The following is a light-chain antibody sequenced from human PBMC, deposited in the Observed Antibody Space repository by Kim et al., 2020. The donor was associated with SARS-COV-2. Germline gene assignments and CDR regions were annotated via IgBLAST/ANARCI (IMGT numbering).Light chain of an antibody. V-gene: IGKV3-20*01. J-gene: IGKJ4*01. CDR2: GAS. CDR1: QSISSSY. Sequence: GALSLSPGERATLPCRASQSISSSYLAWYQQKPGQAPRLLIYGASIRATGIPDRFSGSGSGTDSTLTISRLEPEDFAVYYCQQSGTFGGGTRVEI. CDR3: QQSGT.